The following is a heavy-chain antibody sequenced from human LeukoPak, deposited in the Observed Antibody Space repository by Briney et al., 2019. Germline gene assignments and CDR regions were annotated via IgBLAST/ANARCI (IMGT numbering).Heavy chain of an antibody. V-gene: IGHV4-31*03. CDR2: IYYSGST. J-gene: IGHJ4*02. D-gene: IGHD2-15*01. CDR3: ARAYSDYFDY. CDR1: GGSISSSSYY. Sequence: SETLSLTCTVSGGSISSSSYYWGWIRQPPGKGLEWIGYIYYSGSTYYNPSLKSRVTISVDTSKNQFSLKLSSVTAADTAVYYCARAYSDYFDYWGQGTLVTVSS.